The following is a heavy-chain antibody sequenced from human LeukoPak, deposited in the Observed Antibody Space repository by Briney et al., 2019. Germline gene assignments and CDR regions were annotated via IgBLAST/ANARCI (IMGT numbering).Heavy chain of an antibody. CDR2: IGTAGDT. CDR1: GFTFSSYD. J-gene: IGHJ3*02. Sequence: GGSLRLSCAASGFTFSSYDMHWVGQATGKGLEWVSAIGTAGDTYYPGSVKGRFTISRENAKNSLYLQMNSLRAGDTAVYYCARDGGEGAFDIWGQGTMVTVSS. CDR3: ARDGGEGAFDI. V-gene: IGHV3-13*01. D-gene: IGHD3-16*01.